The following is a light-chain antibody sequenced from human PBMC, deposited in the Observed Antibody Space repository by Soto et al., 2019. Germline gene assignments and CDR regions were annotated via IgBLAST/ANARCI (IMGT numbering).Light chain of an antibody. CDR1: QSVSSN. V-gene: IGKV3-15*01. CDR3: QQYNSWPET. CDR2: GAS. J-gene: IGKJ1*01. Sequence: EIVMTQSPATLSVSPGERATLCCRASQSVSSNLAWYQQKPGQAPRLLIYGASSRATGIPARFTGSGSGTEFTLTISSLQSEDFAVYYCQQYNSWPETFGQGTKVDIK.